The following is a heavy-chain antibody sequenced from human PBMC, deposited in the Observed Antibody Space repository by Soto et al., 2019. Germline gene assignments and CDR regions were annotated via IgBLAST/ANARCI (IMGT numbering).Heavy chain of an antibody. J-gene: IGHJ6*02. V-gene: IGHV5-51*01. CDR3: ARHSYGDYYYYGMDV. Sequence: GESLKISCKGSGYSFTSYWIGWVRQMPGKGLEWMGNIYPGDSDTRYSPSFQGQVTISADKSISTAYLQWSSLKASDTAMYYCARHSYGDYYYYGMDVWGQGTTVTVSS. CDR1: GYSFTSYW. D-gene: IGHD5-18*01. CDR2: IYPGDSDT.